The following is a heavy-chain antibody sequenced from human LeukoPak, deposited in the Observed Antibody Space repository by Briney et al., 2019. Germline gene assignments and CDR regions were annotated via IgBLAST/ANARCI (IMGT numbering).Heavy chain of an antibody. D-gene: IGHD4-17*01. CDR1: GGSISSSIYY. J-gene: IGHJ4*02. Sequence: SETLSLTCTVSGGSISSSIYYWGWLRQPPGKGLEWIGTICYSGSTFYNASLQSRVTISVDTSKNQFSLKVSSVTAADTAVYYCARQSDYGDHYFDYWGQGTLVTVSS. CDR3: ARQSDYGDHYFDY. V-gene: IGHV4-39*01. CDR2: ICYSGST.